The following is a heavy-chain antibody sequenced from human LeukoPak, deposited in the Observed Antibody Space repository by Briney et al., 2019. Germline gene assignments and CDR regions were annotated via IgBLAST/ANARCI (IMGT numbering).Heavy chain of an antibody. CDR1: GFTFSSYA. V-gene: IGHV3-23*01. CDR3: AKVVCSSTSCYFIYY. Sequence: GSLRLSCAASGFTFSSYAMSWVRQAPGKGLEWVSAISGSGGSTYYADSVKCRFTISRDNSKNTLYLQMNSLRAEDTAVYYCAKVVCSSTSCYFIYYWGQGTLVTVSS. CDR2: ISGSGGST. D-gene: IGHD2-2*01. J-gene: IGHJ4*02.